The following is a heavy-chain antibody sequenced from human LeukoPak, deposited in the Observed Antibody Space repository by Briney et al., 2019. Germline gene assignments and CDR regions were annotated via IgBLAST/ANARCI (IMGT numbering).Heavy chain of an antibody. CDR3: ARALAAAGRYYFDY. V-gene: IGHV4-4*07. Sequence: SETLSLTCTVSGGSISSYYWSWIRQPAGKGLEWIGRIYTGGSTNYNPSLKGRVTMSVDTSKNQFSLKLSSVTAADTAVYYCARALAAAGRYYFDYWGQGTLVTVSS. CDR2: IYTGGST. J-gene: IGHJ4*02. CDR1: GGSISSYY. D-gene: IGHD6-13*01.